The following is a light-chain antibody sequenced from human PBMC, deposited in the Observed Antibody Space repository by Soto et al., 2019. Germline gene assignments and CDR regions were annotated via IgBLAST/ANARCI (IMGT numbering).Light chain of an antibody. J-gene: IGKJ3*01. CDR1: QSVLFSSHNKNY. CDR2: WAS. Sequence: DIVMTQSPDSLAVSLGERATINCKSSQSVLFSSHNKNYLAWYQQKPGQPPKLLIYWASTRQSGVPDRFSGSGSGTDFTLTISSLQAEDVAVYYCHQYYTAPFTFGPGTKVDIK. V-gene: IGKV4-1*01. CDR3: HQYYTAPFT.